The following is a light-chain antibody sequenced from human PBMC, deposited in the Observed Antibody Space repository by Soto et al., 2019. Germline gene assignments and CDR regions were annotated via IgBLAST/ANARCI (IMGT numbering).Light chain of an antibody. Sequence: EVLMTHSPATLSVSPWEIVILSCRASQRISNDLAWYQQKAGQAPRLLIYDASTRATGIPDRFSGSGSGTDFTLTISRLEPEDFAVYYCQQYGSSPLTFGGGTKVDIK. CDR3: QQYGSSPLT. V-gene: IGKV3-20*01. CDR1: QRISND. CDR2: DAS. J-gene: IGKJ4*01.